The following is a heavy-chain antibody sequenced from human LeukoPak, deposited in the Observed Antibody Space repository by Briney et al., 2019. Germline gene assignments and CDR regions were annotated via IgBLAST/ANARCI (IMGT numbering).Heavy chain of an antibody. CDR3: ARVDSGRSKWVSYYYGMDV. V-gene: IGHV3-7*01. Sequence: GGSLRLSCAASGFTFSSYWMSWVRQAPGKGLEWVANIKQDGSEKYYVDSVKGRFTISRDNAKNSLYLQMNSLRVEDTAVYYCARVDSGRSKWVSYYYGMDVWGQGTTVTVSS. CDR1: GFTFSSYW. J-gene: IGHJ6*02. D-gene: IGHD6-25*01. CDR2: IKQDGSEK.